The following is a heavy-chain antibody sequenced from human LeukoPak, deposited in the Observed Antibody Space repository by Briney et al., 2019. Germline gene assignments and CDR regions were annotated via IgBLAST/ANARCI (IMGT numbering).Heavy chain of an antibody. J-gene: IGHJ6*03. CDR2: MNPNSGNT. D-gene: IGHD3-3*01. Sequence: ASVKVSCKASGYTFTSYDINWVRQATGQGLEWMGWMNPNSGNTGYAQKVQGRVTMTRNTSISTAYMELSSLRSEDTAVYYCARGVMGDYDFWSGYYHHYYYYMDVWGKGTTVTVSS. V-gene: IGHV1-8*01. CDR3: ARGVMGDYDFWSGYYHHYYYYMDV. CDR1: GYTFTSYD.